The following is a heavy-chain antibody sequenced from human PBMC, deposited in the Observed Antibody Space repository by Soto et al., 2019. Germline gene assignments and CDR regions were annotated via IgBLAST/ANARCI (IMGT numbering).Heavy chain of an antibody. V-gene: IGHV4-30-4*01. CDR3: ARLGDCSGGSCHNY. J-gene: IGHJ4*02. Sequence: QVQLQESGPGLVKPSQTLSLTCSVSGGSISNDDYYWSWIRQSPGKGLEWIGHIHHSGSAHYNPSLTGRMIISLDTSKSQFSLHLTSVTAADTAIYYCARLGDCSGGSCHNYWGQGTLVTVSS. D-gene: IGHD2-15*01. CDR2: IHHSGSA. CDR1: GGSISNDDYY.